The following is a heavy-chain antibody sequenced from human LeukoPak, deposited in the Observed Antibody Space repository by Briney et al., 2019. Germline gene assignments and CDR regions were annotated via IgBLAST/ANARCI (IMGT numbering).Heavy chain of an antibody. V-gene: IGHV1-18*01. Sequence: ASVKVSCKASGYLFNTYGMNWVRQAPGQGLEWMGWIGTYNGSANYAQKFQGRVTMTTDTSTSTAYMQLSRLRSDDTAVYYCARDDFWSGSFYYYYYYMDVWGKGTTVTVSS. J-gene: IGHJ6*03. CDR3: ARDDFWSGSFYYYYYYMDV. CDR1: GYLFNTYG. D-gene: IGHD3-3*01. CDR2: IGTYNGSA.